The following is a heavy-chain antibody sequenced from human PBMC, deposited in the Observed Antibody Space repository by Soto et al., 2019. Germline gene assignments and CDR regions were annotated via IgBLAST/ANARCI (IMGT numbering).Heavy chain of an antibody. Sequence: VQLVESGGGLVQPGGSLRLSCAASGFTFSSYAMHWVRQAPGKGLEWVAVISYDGSNKYYADSVKGRFTISRDNSKNTLYLQMNSLRAEDTAVYYCARGYYYDSSGYYGYWGQGTLVTVSS. V-gene: IGHV3-30-3*01. CDR3: ARGYYYDSSGYYGY. D-gene: IGHD3-22*01. J-gene: IGHJ4*02. CDR2: ISYDGSNK. CDR1: GFTFSSYA.